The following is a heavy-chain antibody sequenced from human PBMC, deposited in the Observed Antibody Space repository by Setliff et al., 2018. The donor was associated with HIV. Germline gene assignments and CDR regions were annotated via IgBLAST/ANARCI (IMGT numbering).Heavy chain of an antibody. Sequence: LSLTCTVSGGSISSHYWSWIRQPPGKGLEWIGYIYYSGSTNYNPSLKSRVTISVDTSKNQFSLKLSSVTAADTAVYYCARDGPLEGSYRYYYYYMDVWGKGTTVTVSS. V-gene: IGHV4-59*11. D-gene: IGHD3-10*01. J-gene: IGHJ6*03. CDR2: IYYSGST. CDR3: ARDGPLEGSYRYYYYYMDV. CDR1: GGSISSHY.